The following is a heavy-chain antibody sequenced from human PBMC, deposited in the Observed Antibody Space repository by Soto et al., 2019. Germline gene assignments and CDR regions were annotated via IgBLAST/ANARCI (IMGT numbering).Heavy chain of an antibody. CDR2: IYYSGST. V-gene: IGHV4-59*01. J-gene: IGHJ4*02. D-gene: IGHD3-22*01. CDR3: ARTYDSSGYGFGY. CDR1: GGSISSYY. Sequence: LSLTCTVSGGSISSYYWSWIRQPPGQGLEWIGYIYYSGSTNYNPSLKSRVTISVDTSKNHFSLKLSSVTAADTTVYYCARTYDSSGYGFGYRGQGTLGTVSS.